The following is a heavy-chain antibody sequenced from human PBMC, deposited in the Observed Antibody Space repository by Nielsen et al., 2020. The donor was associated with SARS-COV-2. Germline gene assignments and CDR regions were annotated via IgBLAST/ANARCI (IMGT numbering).Heavy chain of an antibody. CDR2: IRQDGSEN. V-gene: IGHV3-7*04. Sequence: LKISCAASGFNFSGCWMSWVRQAPGKGLEWVANIRQDGSENYYVDSLKGRISISRDNAKNSMYLQMNSLRDEDTAVYYCAKELSTSYCSDATCLNSFDPWGQGTLVTVSS. CDR1: GFNFSGCW. CDR3: AKELSTSYCSDATCLNSFDP. D-gene: IGHD2-2*01. J-gene: IGHJ5*02.